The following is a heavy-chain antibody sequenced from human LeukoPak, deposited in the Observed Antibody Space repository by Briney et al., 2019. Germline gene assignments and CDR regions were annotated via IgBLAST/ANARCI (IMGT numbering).Heavy chain of an antibody. D-gene: IGHD3/OR15-3a*01. CDR2: INHDGST. CDR1: GGSFSGHY. Sequence: PSETLSLTCAVYGGSFSGHYWNWIRQPPGKGLEWIGGINHDGSTNSNPSLKSRVTISADTSKNHFSLKLSSVTAADTAVYYCARHDLRLFDYWGQETLVTVTS. V-gene: IGHV4-34*01. CDR3: ARHDLRLFDY. J-gene: IGHJ4*02.